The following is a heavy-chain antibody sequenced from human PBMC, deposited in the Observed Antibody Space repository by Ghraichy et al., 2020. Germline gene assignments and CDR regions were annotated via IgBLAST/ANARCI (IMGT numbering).Heavy chain of an antibody. J-gene: IGHJ2*01. CDR3: ARDLDGGNSPWYFDL. V-gene: IGHV1-69*13. Sequence: SVKVSCKASGGTFSSYAISWVRQAPGQGLEWMGGIIPIFGTANYAQKFQGRVTITADESTSTAYMELSSLRSEDTAVYYCARDLDGGNSPWYFDLWGRGTLVTVSS. CDR2: IIPIFGTA. CDR1: GGTFSSYA. D-gene: IGHD4-23*01.